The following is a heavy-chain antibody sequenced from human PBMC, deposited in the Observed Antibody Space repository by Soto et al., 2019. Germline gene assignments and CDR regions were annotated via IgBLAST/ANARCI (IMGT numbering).Heavy chain of an antibody. CDR2: IIPIFGTA. J-gene: IGHJ5*02. CDR1: GGTFSSYA. Sequence: QVQLVQSGAEVKKPGSSVKVSCKASGGTFSSYAISWVRQAPRQGLEWMGGIIPIFGTANYAQKFQGRVTITADESTSTAYMELSSLRSEDTAVSYCARRSHCSSTSCYIEGWFDPWGQGTLVTVSS. CDR3: ARRSHCSSTSCYIEGWFDP. V-gene: IGHV1-69*01. D-gene: IGHD2-2*02.